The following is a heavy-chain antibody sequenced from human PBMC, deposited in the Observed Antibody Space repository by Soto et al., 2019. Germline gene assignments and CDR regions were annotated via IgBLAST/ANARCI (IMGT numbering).Heavy chain of an antibody. J-gene: IGHJ5*02. D-gene: IGHD3-9*01. V-gene: IGHV4-34*01. CDR1: GGSFSGYY. CDR2: INHSGST. Sequence: SETLSLTCAVYGGSFSGYYWSWIRQPPGKGLEWIGEINHSGSTNYNPSLKSRVTISVDTSKNQFSLKLSSVTAADTAVYYCARGGLRYFDWTQHNWFDPWGQGTLVTVPQ. CDR3: ARGGLRYFDWTQHNWFDP.